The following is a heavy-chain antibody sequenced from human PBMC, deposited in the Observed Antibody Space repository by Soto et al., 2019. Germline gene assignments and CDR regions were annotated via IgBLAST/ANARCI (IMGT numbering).Heavy chain of an antibody. CDR3: ARGGGYSYGTNDAFDI. CDR2: ISDDGSNK. V-gene: IGHV3-30*03. D-gene: IGHD5-18*01. CDR1: GFTFKTYG. J-gene: IGHJ3*02. Sequence: QVQLVESGGGVVQPGRSLRLSCAASGFTFKTYGMHWVRQAPGKGLEWVAVISDDGSNKYNIASVEGRFTISRDNSKNTLSLQMSSLREEDTAVYYCARGGGYSYGTNDAFDIWGQGTMVTVSS.